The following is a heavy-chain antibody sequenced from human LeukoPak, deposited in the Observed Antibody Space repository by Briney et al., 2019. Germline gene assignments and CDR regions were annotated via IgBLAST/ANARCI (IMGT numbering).Heavy chain of an antibody. CDR1: GFTFSNYG. CDR3: ARVSRVVAYLSSFDY. J-gene: IGHJ4*02. CDR2: ISSSSSYI. V-gene: IGHV3-21*01. D-gene: IGHD2-15*01. Sequence: PGGSLRLSCAASGFTFSNYGMNWVREAPGQGLEWVSSISSSSSYIYYADSVKGRFTISRDNGKNSLYLQMNSLRAEDTAVYYCARVSRVVAYLSSFDYWGQGTLVTVSS.